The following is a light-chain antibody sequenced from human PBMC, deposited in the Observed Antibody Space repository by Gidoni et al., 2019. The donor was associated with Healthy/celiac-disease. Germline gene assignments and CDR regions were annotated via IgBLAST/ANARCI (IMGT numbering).Light chain of an antibody. Sequence: QSALTQPASVSGSPGQSITISCTGTSSDFGSYNLVSWYQQHPGKAPKLMIYEVSKRPSGVSNRFSGSKSGNTASLTISGLQAEDEADYYCCSYAGSNVVFGGGTKLTVL. CDR1: SSDFGSYNL. CDR3: CSYAGSNVV. CDR2: EVS. V-gene: IGLV2-23*02. J-gene: IGLJ2*01.